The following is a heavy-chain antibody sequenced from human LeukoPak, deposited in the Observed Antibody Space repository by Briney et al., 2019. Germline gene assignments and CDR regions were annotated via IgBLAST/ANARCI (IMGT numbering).Heavy chain of an antibody. V-gene: IGHV3-74*01. D-gene: IGHD3-3*01. CDR2: IDTDGSTT. CDR3: ARDLSLRSYDFWSGYYTAGHNYYYYGMDV. J-gene: IGHJ6*02. Sequence: GGSLRLSCAASDFTFSSYWMHWVRQAPGKGLVWVSRIDTDGSTTSYADSVKGRFTISRDNSKNTLYLQMNSLRAEDTAVYYCARDLSLRSYDFWSGYYTAGHNYYYYGMDVWGQGTTVTVSS. CDR1: DFTFSSYW.